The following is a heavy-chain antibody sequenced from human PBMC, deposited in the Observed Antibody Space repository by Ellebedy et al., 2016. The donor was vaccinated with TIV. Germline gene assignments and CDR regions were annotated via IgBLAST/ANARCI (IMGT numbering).Heavy chain of an antibody. D-gene: IGHD3-10*01. CDR1: GFTFRSHG. CDR3: ARGGSSGSSDY. CDR2: ISSDGSNK. Sequence: GGSLRLSXVASGFTFRSHGIYWVRQAPGKGLERVAVISSDGSNKYYADSVKGRFTNSRDNFKNPLYLQMNRLRTDDMAGYFWARGGSSGSSDYWGQGTLVTLSS. V-gene: IGHV3-30*03. J-gene: IGHJ4*02.